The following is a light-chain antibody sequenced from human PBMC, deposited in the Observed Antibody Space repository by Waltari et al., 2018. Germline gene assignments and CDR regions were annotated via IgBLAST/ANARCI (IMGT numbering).Light chain of an antibody. J-gene: IGLJ2*01. CDR1: NLGDKY. Sequence: SYELTQSPSVSVSPGQTASITCPGDNLGDKYACWYQQKPGQSPVLVIYQDNKRPSGIPERFSGSNSGNTATLTISGTQAMDEADYYCQAWDSSIVVFGGGTKLTVL. CDR2: QDN. CDR3: QAWDSSIVV. V-gene: IGLV3-1*01.